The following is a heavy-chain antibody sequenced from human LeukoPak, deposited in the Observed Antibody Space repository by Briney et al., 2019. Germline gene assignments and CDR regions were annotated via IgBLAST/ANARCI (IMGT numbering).Heavy chain of an antibody. Sequence: SETLSLTCTVSGGSISSSSYYWGWIRQPPGKGLEWIGSIYYSGSTYYNPSLKSRVTISLDTSKNYFSLRLSSVTAADTAVYYCARGPSIGDCSDVNCYSGWFGLWGQGTLVTVSS. CDR3: ARGPSIGDCSDVNCYSGWFGL. CDR2: IYYSGST. J-gene: IGHJ5*02. V-gene: IGHV4-39*02. CDR1: GGSISSSSYY. D-gene: IGHD2-15*01.